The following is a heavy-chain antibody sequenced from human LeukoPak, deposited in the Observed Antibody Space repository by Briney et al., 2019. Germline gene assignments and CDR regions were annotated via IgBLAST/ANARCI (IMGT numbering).Heavy chain of an antibody. CDR3: ARDDTAAAGALGY. CDR2: IYYSGST. CDR1: GGSISSYY. Sequence: SETLSLTCTVSGGSISSYYWSWIRQPPGKGLEWIGYIYYSGSTNYNPSLKSRVTISVDTSKNQFSLKLSSVTAADTAVYYCARDDTAAAGALGYWGQGTLVTVSS. D-gene: IGHD6-13*01. J-gene: IGHJ4*02. V-gene: IGHV4-59*01.